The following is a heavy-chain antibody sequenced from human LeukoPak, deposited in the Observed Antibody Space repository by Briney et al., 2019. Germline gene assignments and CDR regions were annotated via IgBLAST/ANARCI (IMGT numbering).Heavy chain of an antibody. CDR3: ARPLVPAATTGFDY. CDR2: ISYGGST. CDR1: GGSISSSTYY. J-gene: IGHJ4*02. Sequence: PSETLSLTCTVSGGSISSSTYYWGWLRQPPGKGLEWLGSISYGGSTYYNSSLKDRVTISVDTSKNQFSLKLNSVTAADTAVYYCARPLVPAATTGFDYWGQGTLVTVSS. V-gene: IGHV4-39*01. D-gene: IGHD2-2*01.